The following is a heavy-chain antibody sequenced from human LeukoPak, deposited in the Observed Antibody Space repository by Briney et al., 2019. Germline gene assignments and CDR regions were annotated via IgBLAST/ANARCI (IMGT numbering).Heavy chain of an antibody. J-gene: IGHJ6*03. CDR3: ARGIYDFWSGYLYYYYMDV. V-gene: IGHV3-11*01. Sequence: GGSLRLSCAASGFTFSDYYMSWIRQAPGKGLEWVSYISSSGSTIYYADSVKGRFTISRDNAKNSLYLQMNSLRAEDTAVYYCARGIYDFWSGYLYYYYMDVWGKGTTVTVSS. D-gene: IGHD3-3*01. CDR2: ISSSGSTI. CDR1: GFTFSDYY.